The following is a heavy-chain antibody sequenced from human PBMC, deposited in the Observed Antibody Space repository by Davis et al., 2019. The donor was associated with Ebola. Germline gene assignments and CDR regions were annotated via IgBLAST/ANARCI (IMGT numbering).Heavy chain of an antibody. D-gene: IGHD3-22*01. CDR3: AREADYYDSSGYSHYFDY. Sequence: PGGSLRLSCAASGFTFSRYTMNWVRQAPGKGLEWVSSISSSSSYIYYADSVKGRFTISRDNAKNSLYLQMNSLSAEDTAVYYCAREADYYDSSGYSHYFDYWGQGTLVTVSS. CDR2: ISSSSSYI. V-gene: IGHV3-21*01. J-gene: IGHJ4*02. CDR1: GFTFSRYT.